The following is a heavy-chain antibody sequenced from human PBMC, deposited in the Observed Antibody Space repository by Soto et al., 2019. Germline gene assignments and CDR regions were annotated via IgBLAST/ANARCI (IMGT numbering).Heavy chain of an antibody. V-gene: IGHV1-18*01. J-gene: IGHJ5*02. CDR1: GYTFIHFG. D-gene: IGHD1-1*01. CDR2: ISPFNGHT. CDR3: AREPPRPTAGLNDFAP. Sequence: QIQLVQSETEVKEPGASVKVSCKTSGYTFIHFGISWLRQAPGQGLEWMGWISPFNGHTHYAQTFQGRVTLTTDTSTATAFLELRSLRSADTAVYYCAREPPRPTAGLNDFAPWGRGTLVTVSS.